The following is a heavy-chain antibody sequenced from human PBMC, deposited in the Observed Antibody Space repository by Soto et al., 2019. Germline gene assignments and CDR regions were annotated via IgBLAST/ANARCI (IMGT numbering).Heavy chain of an antibody. Sequence: EVQLVESGGGLVQPGGSLRLSCAASGFTFSSYWMSWVRQAPGKGLEWVANIKQDGSEKYYVDSVKGRFTISRDNAKNSLYLQMNSLRAEDTAVYYCARGREGWDYGDPKVPYYYYMDVWGKGTTVTVSS. CDR3: ARGREGWDYGDPKVPYYYYMDV. J-gene: IGHJ6*03. CDR2: IKQDGSEK. D-gene: IGHD4-17*01. V-gene: IGHV3-7*04. CDR1: GFTFSSYW.